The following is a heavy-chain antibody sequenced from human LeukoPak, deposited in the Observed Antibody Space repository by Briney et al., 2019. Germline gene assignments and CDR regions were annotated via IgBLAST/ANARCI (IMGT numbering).Heavy chain of an antibody. CDR1: GGTFSSYA. D-gene: IGHD1-26*01. Sequence: GASVKVSCKASGGTFSSYALSWVRQAPGQGLEWMGGIIPIFGTANYAQKFQGRVTITTDESTSTAYMELSSLRSEDTAVYYCARGGEVGATHEQGYYYYYMDVWGKGTTVTVSS. CDR3: ARGGEVGATHEQGYYYYYMDV. CDR2: IIPIFGTA. V-gene: IGHV1-69*05. J-gene: IGHJ6*03.